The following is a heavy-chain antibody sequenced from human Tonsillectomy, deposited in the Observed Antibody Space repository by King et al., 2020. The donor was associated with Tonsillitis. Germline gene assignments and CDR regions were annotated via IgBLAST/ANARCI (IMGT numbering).Heavy chain of an antibody. Sequence: VQLVESGGGLVQPGGSLRLSCAASGFTFSSYWMHWVRQAPGKGLVWVSRINSDGSSTSYADSVKGRFTISRDNAKNTLYLQMNSLRAEDTAMYYCTRDLLLWFGESTDAFDIWGRGTMVTVSS. D-gene: IGHD3-10*01. J-gene: IGHJ3*02. CDR2: INSDGSST. CDR3: TRDLLLWFGESTDAFDI. V-gene: IGHV3-74*01. CDR1: GFTFSSYW.